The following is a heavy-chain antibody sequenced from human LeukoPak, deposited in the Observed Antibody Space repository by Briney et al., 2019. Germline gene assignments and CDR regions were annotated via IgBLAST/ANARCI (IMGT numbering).Heavy chain of an antibody. Sequence: ASVKVSCKASGYTFTGYYMHWVRQAPGQGLEWMGWINPNSGGTNYAQKFQGRVTMTRDTSISTAYMELSRLRSDDTAVYYCAREVPDPQNYYYMDVWGKGTTVTVSS. CDR1: GYTFTGYY. J-gene: IGHJ6*03. CDR2: INPNSGGT. V-gene: IGHV1-2*02. CDR3: AREVPDPQNYYYMDV.